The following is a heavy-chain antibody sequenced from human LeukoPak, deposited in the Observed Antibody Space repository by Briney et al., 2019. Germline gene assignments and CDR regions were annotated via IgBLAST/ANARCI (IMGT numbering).Heavy chain of an antibody. V-gene: IGHV1-3*01. CDR1: GYTFTSYA. CDR2: INAGNGNT. J-gene: IGHJ6*02. CDR3: ARGPQGYSNYYYYYGMDV. Sequence: ASVKVSCKASGYTFTSYAMHWVRQAPGQRLEWMGWINAGNGNTKYSQKFQGRVTITRDTSASTAYMELSSLRSEDTAVYYCARGPQGYSNYYYYYGMDVWGQGTTVTVSS. D-gene: IGHD4-11*01.